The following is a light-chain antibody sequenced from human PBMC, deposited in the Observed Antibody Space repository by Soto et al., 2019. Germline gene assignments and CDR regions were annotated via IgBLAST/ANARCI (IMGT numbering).Light chain of an antibody. Sequence: EIVLTQSPGTLSLSPGERATLSCRASQSVSSSYLAWYQHKPGQAPRLLIYGASSRATGIPARFSGSGSGTDFTLTISRLEPEDFAVYYCQQYGSSPFTFGRGTKVDIK. CDR1: QSVSSSY. CDR3: QQYGSSPFT. J-gene: IGKJ3*01. V-gene: IGKV3-20*01. CDR2: GAS.